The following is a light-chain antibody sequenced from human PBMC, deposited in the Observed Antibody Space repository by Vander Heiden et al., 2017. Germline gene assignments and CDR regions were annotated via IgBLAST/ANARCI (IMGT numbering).Light chain of an antibody. CDR2: DAS. V-gene: IGKV3-11*01. Sequence: EIVLTQSPATLSLSPGERATLSCRASQSVSSYLAWYQQKPGQAPRLLIYDASNRATGIKARFSGSGYGTDFTLTISSREPEDFAVYYCQQRSNGHPMSSFGQGTKMEIK. CDR3: QQRSNGHPMSS. CDR1: QSVSSY. J-gene: IGKJ2*03.